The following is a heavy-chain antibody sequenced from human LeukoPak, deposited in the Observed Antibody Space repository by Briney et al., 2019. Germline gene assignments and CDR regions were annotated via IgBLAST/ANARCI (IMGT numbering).Heavy chain of an antibody. D-gene: IGHD3-3*01. CDR2: INHSGST. V-gene: IGHV4-34*01. CDR1: GGSFSGYY. Sequence: KRSETLSLTCAVYGGSFSGYYWSWIRQPPGKGLEWIGEINHSGSTNYNPSLKSRVTISVDTSKNQFSLKLSSVTAADTAVYYCARAHTYYDFWSGYSGSIRTSWFDPWGQGTLVTVSS. CDR3: ARAHTYYDFWSGYSGSIRTSWFDP. J-gene: IGHJ5*02.